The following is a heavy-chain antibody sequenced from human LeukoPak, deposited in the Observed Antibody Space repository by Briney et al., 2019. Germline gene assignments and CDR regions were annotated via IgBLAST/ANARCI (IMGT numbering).Heavy chain of an antibody. CDR3: ARDGGTMIEFADY. CDR2: ISGSGGST. J-gene: IGHJ4*02. Sequence: PGGSLRLSCAASGFTFSSYAMSWVRQAPGKGQEWVSAISGSGGSTYYADSVKGRFTISRDNAKNSLYLQMNSLRAEDTAVYYCARDGGTMIEFADYWGQGTLVTVSS. D-gene: IGHD3-22*01. CDR1: GFTFSSYA. V-gene: IGHV3-23*01.